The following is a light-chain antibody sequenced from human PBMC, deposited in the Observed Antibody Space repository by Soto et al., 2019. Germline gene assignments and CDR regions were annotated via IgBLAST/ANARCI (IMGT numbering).Light chain of an antibody. CDR2: DAS. CDR3: QQYGSSPRT. CDR1: QSVSRSY. Sequence: EIVLTQSPGTLSLSPGERATLSCRASQSVSRSYLAWYQQTPGQAPRLLIYDASSRATGIPDRFSGSGSGTDFTLTISRLEPEDFAVYYCQQYGSSPRTFGQGTRVEIK. V-gene: IGKV3-20*01. J-gene: IGKJ1*01.